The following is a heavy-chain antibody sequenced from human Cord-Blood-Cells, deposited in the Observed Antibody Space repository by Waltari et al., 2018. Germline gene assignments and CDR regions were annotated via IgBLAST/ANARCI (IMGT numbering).Heavy chain of an antibody. CDR1: GYTFTSYG. J-gene: IGHJ6*02. V-gene: IGHV1-18*01. D-gene: IGHD2-2*02. CDR3: ARRGGSGPYCSSTSCYINYYYGMDV. Sequence: QVQLVQSGAEVKKPGASVKVSCKASGYTFTSYGISWVRQAPGQGLEWMGWISAYNGNTNYAQKLQGRVTMTTDTSTSTAYMERRSLRSDDTAVYYCARRGGSGPYCSSTSCYINYYYGMDVWGQGTTVTVSS. CDR2: ISAYNGNT.